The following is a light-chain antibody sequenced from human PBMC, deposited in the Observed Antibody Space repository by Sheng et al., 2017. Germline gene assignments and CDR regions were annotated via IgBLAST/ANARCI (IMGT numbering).Light chain of an antibody. Sequence: DIQMTQSPSTLSASVGDRVTITCRASQGISSYLAWYQQKPGKAPKLLIYAASTLQSGVPSRFSGSGSGTDFTLTISSLQPEDFATYYCQQLNSYPRGLTFGGGTKVEIK. CDR3: QQLNSYPRGLT. CDR1: QGISSY. V-gene: IGKV1-9*01. CDR2: AAS. J-gene: IGKJ4*01.